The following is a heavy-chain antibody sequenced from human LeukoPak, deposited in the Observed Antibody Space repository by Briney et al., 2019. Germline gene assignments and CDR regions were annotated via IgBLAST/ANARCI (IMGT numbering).Heavy chain of an antibody. Sequence: GGSVRLSCAASGFTVSGNFMTWVRQAPGKGLEWVSIIYSAGDTYYADSVKGRFTISRDNSKNTLYLQMNNLRADDTAMYYCARKVTMIRGGTQNFYGMDVWGKGTAVTVSS. CDR2: IYSAGDT. J-gene: IGHJ6*04. D-gene: IGHD3-10*01. V-gene: IGHV3-53*01. CDR3: ARKVTMIRGGTQNFYGMDV. CDR1: GFTVSGNF.